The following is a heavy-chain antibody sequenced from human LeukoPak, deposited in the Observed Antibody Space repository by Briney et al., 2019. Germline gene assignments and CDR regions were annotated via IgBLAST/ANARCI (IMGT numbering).Heavy chain of an antibody. Sequence: SETLSLTCSVSGGSISSSSYYWGWIRQPPGKGLEWIGSIYYSGSTYYNPSLKSRVTISVDTSKNQFSLKLSSVTAADTAVYYCAESAGPTLYYFDYWGRGTLVTVSS. V-gene: IGHV4-39*01. CDR1: GGSISSSSYY. CDR3: AESAGPTLYYFDY. CDR2: IYYSGST. J-gene: IGHJ4*02.